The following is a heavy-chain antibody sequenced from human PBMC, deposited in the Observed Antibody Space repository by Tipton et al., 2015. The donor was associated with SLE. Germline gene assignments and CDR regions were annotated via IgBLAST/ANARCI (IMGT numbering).Heavy chain of an antibody. V-gene: IGHV3-30*02. D-gene: IGHD2-2*01. CDR2: IWHDGSDK. CDR3: AKDGRVIPAPKSDYYYYMDV. CDR1: GFTFSNHG. J-gene: IGHJ6*03. Sequence: SLRLSCAASGFTFSNHGMHWVRQAPGKGLEWVALIWHDGSDKYYEDSVKGRFTISRDNYKNTVYLQMNSLRPEDTAMYYCAKDGRVIPAPKSDYYYYMDVWGKGTTVTVSS.